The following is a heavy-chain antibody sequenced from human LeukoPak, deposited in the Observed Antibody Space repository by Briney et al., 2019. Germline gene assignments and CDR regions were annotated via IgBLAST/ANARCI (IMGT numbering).Heavy chain of an antibody. V-gene: IGHV4-38-2*02. CDR1: GYSISSGYY. CDR3: ARGPCSSGNCYWSLDH. Sequence: WETLSLTCIVSGYSISSGYYWGWIRQPPGKGLEWIGNIHHSGSTYYNPSLKSRVTISVDTSKNQLSLKLSSVTAADTAVYYCARGPCSSGNCYWSLDHWGQGTLVTVSS. CDR2: IHHSGST. D-gene: IGHD2-2*01. J-gene: IGHJ5*02.